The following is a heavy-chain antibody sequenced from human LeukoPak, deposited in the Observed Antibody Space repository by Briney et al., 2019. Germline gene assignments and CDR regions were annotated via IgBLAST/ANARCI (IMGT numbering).Heavy chain of an antibody. J-gene: IGHJ4*02. CDR2: LYNSGSP. D-gene: IGHD3-16*01. Sequence: SGTLSLTCTVSGASISSYYWTWIRQPPGKGQEWIGHLYNSGSPNYNPSLKSRVTISLDTSKNKFSLKLSSVTAADTAVYHCARGWGYFDYWGQGTLVTVSS. V-gene: IGHV4-59*01. CDR1: GASISSYY. CDR3: ARGWGYFDY.